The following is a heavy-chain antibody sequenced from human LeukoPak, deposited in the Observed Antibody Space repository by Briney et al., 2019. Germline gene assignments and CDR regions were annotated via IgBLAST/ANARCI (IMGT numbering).Heavy chain of an antibody. D-gene: IGHD2/OR15-2a*01. V-gene: IGHV3-21*01. CDR3: VRGGTYCDSTCKGADY. Sequence: GGSLRLSCAASGFTFRSFSMNWVRQAPGKGLEWVSAIDSSTTRIYYANSVRGRFTISRDNAKNPLDLQMNSLRAEDTAVYYCVRGGTYCDSTCKGADYWGQGTLVAVSS. CDR2: IDSSTTRI. CDR1: GFTFRSFS. J-gene: IGHJ4*02.